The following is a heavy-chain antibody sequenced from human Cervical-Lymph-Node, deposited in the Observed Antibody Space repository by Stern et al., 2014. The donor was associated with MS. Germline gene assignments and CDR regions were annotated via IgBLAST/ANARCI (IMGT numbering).Heavy chain of an antibody. J-gene: IGHJ4*02. Sequence: VQLEESGAEVKKPGSSVKVSCKATGGTFNNHVISWVRQARGQGLEWMGGIIPMFGAANYARKFQGRVTINADKSPSTVHTVLTRLTYEDTAIYYWANRDMGYTYGRHDYGGQGTLVTVS. CDR2: IIPMFGAA. D-gene: IGHD5-12*01. V-gene: IGHV1-69*06. CDR1: GGTFNNHV. CDR3: ANRDMGYTYGRHDY.